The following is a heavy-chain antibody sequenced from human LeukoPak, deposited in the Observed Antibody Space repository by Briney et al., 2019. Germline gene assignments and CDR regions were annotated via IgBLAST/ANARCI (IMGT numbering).Heavy chain of an antibody. CDR1: GFTFSDYY. V-gene: IGHV3-11*01. J-gene: IGHJ4*02. CDR3: ARALLGSGGYLGY. Sequence: GGSLSLSCAASGFTFSDYYRSWIRQAPGKGLEWVSYISSSGSTIYYAYSVRVRFTISGDNDKNSLYLQMNSMRAEDTAVYYCARALLGSGGYLGYWGQGTLVTVSS. D-gene: IGHD2-21*01. CDR2: ISSSGSTI.